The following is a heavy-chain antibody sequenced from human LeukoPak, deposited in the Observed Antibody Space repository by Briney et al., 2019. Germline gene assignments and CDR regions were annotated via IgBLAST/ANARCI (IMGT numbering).Heavy chain of an antibody. D-gene: IGHD2-15*01. CDR3: ARADIAVCFDY. J-gene: IGHJ4*02. CDR1: GFTFSSFS. CDR2: ISSSSGDT. V-gene: IGHV3-21*01. Sequence: PGRSLRLSGAASGFTFSSFSMNWVRQAPGMGLEWFSSISSSSGDTYYADAVKGRFTITRDNAKNTLYLQMNSLRAEDTAVYYCARADIAVCFDYWGQGPLITVSS.